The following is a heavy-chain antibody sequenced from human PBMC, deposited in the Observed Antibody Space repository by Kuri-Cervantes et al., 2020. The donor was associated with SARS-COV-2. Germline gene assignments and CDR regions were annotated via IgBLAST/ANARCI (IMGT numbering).Heavy chain of an antibody. CDR2: ISSSRSYI. V-gene: IGHV3-21*01. Sequence: GESLKISCAASGFTFSVYAMNWVRQAPGKGLEWVSSISSSRSYIYYADSVKGRFTISRDNAKNSLYLQMNSLRAEDTAVYYCARVRYGVPVPWDGMLDCWGQGTLVTVSS. D-gene: IGHD4-17*01. CDR3: ARVRYGVPVPWDGMLDC. J-gene: IGHJ4*02. CDR1: GFTFSVYA.